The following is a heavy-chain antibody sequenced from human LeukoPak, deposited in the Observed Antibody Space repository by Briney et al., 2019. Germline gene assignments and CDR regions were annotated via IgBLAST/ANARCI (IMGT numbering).Heavy chain of an antibody. D-gene: IGHD2/OR15-2a*01. V-gene: IGHV3-23*01. CDR2: ISGSGGST. Sequence: GGSLRLSCAASGFTFSSYAMSWVRQAPGKGLEWVSAISGSGGSTYYADSVKGRFTISRDNSKNTLYLQMSSLRVEDTAIYYCAKELPRAIVIVTAPKPAYWGQGTLVTVSS. CDR3: AKELPRAIVIVTAPKPAY. CDR1: GFTFSSYA. J-gene: IGHJ4*02.